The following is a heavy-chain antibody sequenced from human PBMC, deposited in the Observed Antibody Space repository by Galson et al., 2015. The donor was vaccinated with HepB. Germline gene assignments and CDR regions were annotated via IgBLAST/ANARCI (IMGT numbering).Heavy chain of an antibody. V-gene: IGHV3-30-3*01. CDR3: ASQVTVAPRGAFDI. CDR2: ISYDGSNK. D-gene: IGHD2-15*01. Sequence: SLRLSCAASGFTFSSYAMHWVRQAPGKGPEWVAVISYDGSNKYYADSVKGRFTISRDNSKNTLYLQMNSLRAEDTAVYYCASQVTVAPRGAFDIWGQGTMVTVSS. CDR1: GFTFSSYA. J-gene: IGHJ3*02.